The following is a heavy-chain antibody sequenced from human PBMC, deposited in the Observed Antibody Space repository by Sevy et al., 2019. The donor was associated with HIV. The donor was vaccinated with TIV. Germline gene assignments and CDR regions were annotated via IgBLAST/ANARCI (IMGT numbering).Heavy chain of an antibody. J-gene: IGHJ4*02. CDR3: ETCRRTPTTAPGDY. CDR1: GFTFSSYA. D-gene: IGHD4-17*01. CDR2: IRGSGGST. Sequence: GGSLRLSCAASGFTFSSYAMSWVRQAPGKGLEWVSAIRGSGGSTYYADSVKGRFTISRDNSKNTLYLQMNSLRAEDTAVYYCETCRRTPTTAPGDYWGQGTLVTVSS. V-gene: IGHV3-23*01.